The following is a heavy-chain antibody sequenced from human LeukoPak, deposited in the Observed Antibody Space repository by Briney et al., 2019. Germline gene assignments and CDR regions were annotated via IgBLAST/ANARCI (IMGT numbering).Heavy chain of an antibody. J-gene: IGHJ4*02. Sequence: PSETLSLTCTVSGGSISSSSSYWGWIRQPPGKGLQWIGSIYYSGSTYYNPSLKSRVTISVDTSENQFSLKLSSVTAADTAVYYCARDAPRSGSIARFDYWGQGTLVTVSS. CDR1: GGSISSSSSY. V-gene: IGHV4-39*01. CDR2: IYYSGST. D-gene: IGHD3-3*01. CDR3: ARDAPRSGSIARFDY.